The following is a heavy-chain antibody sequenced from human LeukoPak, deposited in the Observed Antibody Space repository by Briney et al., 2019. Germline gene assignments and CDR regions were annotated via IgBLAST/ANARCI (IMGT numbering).Heavy chain of an antibody. V-gene: IGHV4-39*01. J-gene: IGHJ4*02. CDR3: ARQVTFGYAFAYYFDY. CDR1: GVSISTSSYY. CDR2: IHNSEST. D-gene: IGHD5-18*01. Sequence: SETLSLTCTVSGVSISTSSYYWGWIRQPPGKGLEWIGDIHNSESTYYNPSLKSRVTMSVDTSKNQFSLKLSSVTAADTAVYYCARQVTFGYAFAYYFDYWGQGSLVTVSS.